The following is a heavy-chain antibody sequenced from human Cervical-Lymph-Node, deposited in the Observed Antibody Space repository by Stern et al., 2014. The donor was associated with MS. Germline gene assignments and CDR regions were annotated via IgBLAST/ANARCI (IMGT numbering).Heavy chain of an antibody. V-gene: IGHV1-69*01. CDR2: IIPIFGAP. D-gene: IGHD6-19*01. CDR3: AQGAGSYWYVGL. Sequence: VQLVESGAEVKKPGSSVKVSCRPSVGSFINYAISWVRQAPGQGLEWMGGIIPIFGAPDYAQRFQARLTITADESTSTAYMELGSLTSDDTAIYYCAQGAGSYWYVGLWGRGTPITVSS. CDR1: VGSFINYA. J-gene: IGHJ2*01.